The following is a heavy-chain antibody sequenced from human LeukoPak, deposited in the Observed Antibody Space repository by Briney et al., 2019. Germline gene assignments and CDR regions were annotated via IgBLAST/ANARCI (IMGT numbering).Heavy chain of an antibody. J-gene: IGHJ4*02. CDR3: ARHEFGFYYFDY. CDR1: GGSISSGSYY. V-gene: IGHV4-61*02. Sequence: SETLSLTCTVSGGSISSGSYYWSWIRQPAGKGLEWIGRIYTSGSTNYNPSLKSRVTLSVDTSKNQFSLRLSSVTAADTAMYYCARHEFGFYYFDYWGQGTLVTVSS. D-gene: IGHD3-16*01. CDR2: IYTSGST.